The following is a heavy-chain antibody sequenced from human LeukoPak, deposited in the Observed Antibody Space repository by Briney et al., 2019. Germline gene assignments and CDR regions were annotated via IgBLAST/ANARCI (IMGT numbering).Heavy chain of an antibody. CDR3: AKGRTDMDV. Sequence: PSETLSPTCAVYGGSFSGYYWSWIRQPPGKGLEWIGEINHSGSTNYNPSLKSRVTISVDTSKNQFSLKLSSVTAADTAVYYCAKGRTDMDVWGQGTTVTVSS. V-gene: IGHV4-34*01. CDR1: GGSFSGYY. CDR2: INHSGST. J-gene: IGHJ6*02.